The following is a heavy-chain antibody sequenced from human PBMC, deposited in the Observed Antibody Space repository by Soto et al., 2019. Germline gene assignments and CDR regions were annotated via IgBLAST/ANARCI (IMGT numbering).Heavy chain of an antibody. D-gene: IGHD4-17*01. CDR3: AGGNDYAKIGY. V-gene: IGHV4-31*03. CDR2: ISYSESS. CDR1: GGSISRRGYH. Sequence: SSTPSLTCTVSGGSISRRGYHRSWIRQFPGKGLEWIGYISYSESSDYNPSLKSRVTISADTSKNQFSLKLSSVTAADTAVYYCAGGNDYAKIGYWGQGAQVTVPS. J-gene: IGHJ4*02.